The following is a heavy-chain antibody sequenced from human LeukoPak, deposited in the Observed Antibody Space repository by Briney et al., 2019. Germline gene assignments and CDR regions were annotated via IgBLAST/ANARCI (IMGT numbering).Heavy chain of an antibody. CDR3: ARDKGYSSSTFDP. Sequence: ASVKVSCKASGYTFTGYYTHWVRQAPGQGLEWMGWVDPNSGGTNYAQKFQGRVTMTRDTSISTAYMELSRLTSDDTAVYYCARDKGYSSSTFDPWGQGTLVTVSS. J-gene: IGHJ5*02. D-gene: IGHD6-13*01. V-gene: IGHV1-2*02. CDR1: GYTFTGYY. CDR2: VDPNSGGT.